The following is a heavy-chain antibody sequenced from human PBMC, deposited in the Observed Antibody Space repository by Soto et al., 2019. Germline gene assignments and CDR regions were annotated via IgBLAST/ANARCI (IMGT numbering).Heavy chain of an antibody. V-gene: IGHV3-11*06. J-gene: IGHJ5*02. CDR1: GFTFGDSY. CDR3: VRGGGGGLFDP. Sequence: GGSLRLSCAVSGFTFGDSYMSWIRQAPGKGLEWLSYISPGSRYPAYADSVKGRFTISRDNAKRPLYLQMMSLTAEDTAIYYCVRGGGGGLFDPWGQGTMVTVSS. D-gene: IGHD2-15*01. CDR2: ISPGSRYP.